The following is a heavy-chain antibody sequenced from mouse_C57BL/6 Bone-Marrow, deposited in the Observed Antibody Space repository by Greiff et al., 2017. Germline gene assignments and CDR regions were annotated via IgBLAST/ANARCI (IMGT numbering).Heavy chain of an antibody. CDR1: GYTFTDYN. J-gene: IGHJ4*01. V-gene: IGHV1-18*01. Sequence: DVKLQESGPELVKPGASVKIPCKASGYTFTDYNMDWVKQSHGKSLEWIGDINPNNGGTIYNQKFKGKATLTVDKSSSTAYMELRSLTSEDTAVYYCARYSQGDYAMDYWGQGTSVTVSS. CDR3: ARYSQGDYAMDY. CDR2: INPNNGGT.